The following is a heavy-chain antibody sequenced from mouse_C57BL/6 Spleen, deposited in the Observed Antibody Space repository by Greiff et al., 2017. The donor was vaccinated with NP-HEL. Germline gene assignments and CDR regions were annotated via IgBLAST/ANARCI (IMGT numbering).Heavy chain of an antibody. CDR2: IYPGSGST. CDR3: AREERGYYFDY. CDR1: GYTFTSYW. V-gene: IGHV1-55*01. Sequence: QVQLQQPGAELVKPGASVKMSCKASGYTFTSYWITWVKQRPGQGLEWIGDIYPGSGSTNYNEKFKSKATLTVDKSYSTAYMQLSSLTSEDSAVYYCAREERGYYFDYWGQGTTLTVSS. J-gene: IGHJ2*01.